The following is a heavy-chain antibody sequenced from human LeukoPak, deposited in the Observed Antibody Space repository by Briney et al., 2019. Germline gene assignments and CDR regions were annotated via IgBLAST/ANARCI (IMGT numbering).Heavy chain of an antibody. CDR1: GFTFSGYA. J-gene: IGHJ4*02. Sequence: GGSLRLSCAASGFTFSGYAMHWVRQAPGKGLEWVAVISYDGSNKYCADSVKGRFTISRDNSKNTLYLQMNSLRAEDTAVYYCARDRDGHWGQGTLVTVSS. V-gene: IGHV3-30*04. CDR2: ISYDGSNK. D-gene: IGHD2-21*02. CDR3: ARDRDGH.